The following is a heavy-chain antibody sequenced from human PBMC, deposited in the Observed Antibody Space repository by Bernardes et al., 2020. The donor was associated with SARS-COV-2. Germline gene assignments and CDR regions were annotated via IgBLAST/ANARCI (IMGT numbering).Heavy chain of an antibody. J-gene: IGHJ3*01. CDR1: GYTFTSYW. CDR3: ARPGSQVADGVFDV. V-gene: IGHV5-51*01. D-gene: IGHD4-17*01. CDR2: IYPGDSDT. Sequence: GESLQISCKASGYTFTSYWIGWVRQMPAKGLEWMGIIYPGDSDTNYSPSFQGQVTISADKSISTVYLQWSSLKASDTAMYYCARPGSQVADGVFDVWGQGTMVSVSS.